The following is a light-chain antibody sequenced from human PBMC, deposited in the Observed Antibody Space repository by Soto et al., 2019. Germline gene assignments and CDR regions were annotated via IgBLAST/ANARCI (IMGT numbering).Light chain of an antibody. CDR1: QSISSW. CDR3: QQYNRYSRT. Sequence: DIQMTQSPSTLCASVGDRVTITCRASQSISSWLAWYQQKPGKVPKLLIYKASSLQSGVPSRFSGSGSGTDFTLTISSLQPDDFATYYCQQYNRYSRTFGQGTKVDIK. CDR2: KAS. V-gene: IGKV1-5*03. J-gene: IGKJ1*01.